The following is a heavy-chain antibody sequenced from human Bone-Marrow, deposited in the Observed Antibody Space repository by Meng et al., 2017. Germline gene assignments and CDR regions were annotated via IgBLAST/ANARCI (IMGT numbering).Heavy chain of an antibody. J-gene: IGHJ4*02. Sequence: QLQLQESGSGLVKPSQTLSLTCAVSGGSISSGGYSWSWIRQPPGKGLEWIGYIYDSGSTYYNPSLKSRVTISVDRSKNQFSLNLSSVTAADTAVYYCARYSSSSLAFDFWGQGTLVTVSS. V-gene: IGHV4-30-2*01. CDR2: IYDSGST. D-gene: IGHD6-6*01. CDR3: ARYSSSSLAFDF. CDR1: GGSISSGGYS.